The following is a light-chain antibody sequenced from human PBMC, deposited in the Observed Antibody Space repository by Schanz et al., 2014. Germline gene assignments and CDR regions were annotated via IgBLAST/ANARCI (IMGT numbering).Light chain of an antibody. J-gene: IGLJ2*01. Sequence: QSALTQPASVSGSPGQSITISCTGTSSDIGGYNYVSWYQHHPGKAPKVMIYDVSNRPSGVSNRFSGSKSANTASLTISGLQAEDEADYYCSSYTTSTSVVFGGGTKLTVL. V-gene: IGLV2-14*03. CDR1: SSDIGGYNY. CDR3: SSYTTSTSVV. CDR2: DVS.